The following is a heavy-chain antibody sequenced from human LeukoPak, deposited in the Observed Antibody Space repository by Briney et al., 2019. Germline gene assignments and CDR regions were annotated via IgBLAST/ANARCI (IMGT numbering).Heavy chain of an antibody. CDR2: IYTSGST. Sequence: PSQTLSLTCTVPGGSISSGSYYWSWIRQPAGKGLEWIGRIYTSGSTNYNPSLKSRVTMSVDTSKNQFSLKLSSVTAAGTAVYYCAREGYYDFWSGWLFDYWGQGTLVTVSS. CDR3: AREGYYDFWSGWLFDY. V-gene: IGHV4-61*02. CDR1: GGSISSGSYY. J-gene: IGHJ4*02. D-gene: IGHD3-3*01.